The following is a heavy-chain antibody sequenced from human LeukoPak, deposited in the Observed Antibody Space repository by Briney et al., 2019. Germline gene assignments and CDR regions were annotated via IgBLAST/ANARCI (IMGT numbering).Heavy chain of an antibody. Sequence: SETLSLTCAVYGGSFSGYYWSWIRQPPGKGLEWIGEINHSGSTNYNPSLKSRVTISVDTSKNQFSLKLSSVTAADTAVYYCARDPDTGIDYRGQGTLVTVSS. V-gene: IGHV4-34*01. CDR1: GGSFSGYY. CDR3: ARDPDTGIDY. J-gene: IGHJ4*02. D-gene: IGHD5-18*01. CDR2: INHSGST.